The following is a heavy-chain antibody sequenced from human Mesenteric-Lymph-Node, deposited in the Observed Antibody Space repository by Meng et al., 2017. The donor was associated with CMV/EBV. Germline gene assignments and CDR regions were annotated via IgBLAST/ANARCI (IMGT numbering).Heavy chain of an antibody. D-gene: IGHD1-14*01. CDR2: ISDSSGYI. V-gene: IGHV3-21*06. CDR1: GFTFSSYW. Sequence: GESLKISCAASGFTFSSYWMSWVRQAPGKGLEWVSSISDSSGYISYADSVKGRITISRDNAKNTLYLQMNSLRAEDTAVYYCASHNARDAFDIWGQGTMVTVSS. CDR3: ASHNARDAFDI. J-gene: IGHJ3*02.